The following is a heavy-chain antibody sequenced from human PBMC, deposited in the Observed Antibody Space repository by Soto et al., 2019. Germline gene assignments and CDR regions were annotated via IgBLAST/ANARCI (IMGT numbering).Heavy chain of an antibody. CDR2: ISAYNGTT. V-gene: IGHV1-18*04. D-gene: IGHD6-6*01. Sequence: QVQLLQSGAEVKKPGASVKVSCKTSGYTFTSYAISWVRQAPGQGLAWLGWISAYNGTTNYAQKLHGRVTMTTDTSTGTAYMDLRSLRSDDTALYYCARVEAGPSPIAARRYYFDYWGQGTLVTVSS. CDR1: GYTFTSYA. J-gene: IGHJ4*02. CDR3: ARVEAGPSPIAARRYYFDY.